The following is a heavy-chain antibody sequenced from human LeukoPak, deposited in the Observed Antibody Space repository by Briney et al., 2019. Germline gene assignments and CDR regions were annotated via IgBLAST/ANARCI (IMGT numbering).Heavy chain of an antibody. CDR1: GFTLRSYN. CDR2: ISTSSYYI. D-gene: IGHD1-26*01. CDR3: ARDASGSSTGLIDS. Sequence: GGSLRLSCAASGFTLRSYNMHWVRQAPGKGLEWVSYISTSSYYIYYADSVKGRFTISRDDARNSLFLQMNSLRAEDTAIYYCARDASGSSTGLIDSWGQGTLVTVSS. V-gene: IGHV3-21*01. J-gene: IGHJ4*02.